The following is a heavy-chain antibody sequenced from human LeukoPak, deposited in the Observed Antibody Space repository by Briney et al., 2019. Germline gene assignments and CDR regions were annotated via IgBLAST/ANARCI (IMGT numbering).Heavy chain of an antibody. CDR2: TYYRSKWYN. V-gene: IGHV6-1*01. D-gene: IGHD6-13*01. CDR1: GDSVSSNSAA. CDR3: ARDHSSSWYVEPRRNWFDP. J-gene: IGHJ5*02. Sequence: SQTLSLTCAISGDSVSSNSAAWNWIRQSPSRGLEWLGRTYYRSKWYNDYAVSVKSRITINPDTSKNQFSLQLNSVTPEDTAVYYCARDHSSSWYVEPRRNWFDPWGQGTLVTVSS.